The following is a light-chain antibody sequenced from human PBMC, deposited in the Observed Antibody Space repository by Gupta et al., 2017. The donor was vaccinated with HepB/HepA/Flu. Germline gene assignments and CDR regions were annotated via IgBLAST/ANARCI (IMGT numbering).Light chain of an antibody. CDR3: AAWDTSLSGHVV. CDR2: RNN. J-gene: IGLJ2*01. V-gene: IGLV1-47*01. Sequence: QSVLTQPPSASWPPGQRVTIFCSGSSSNVENNYVYWYQHHPGAAPNLLIYRNNERPSGVPDRFSGSKSGTSASLAISGLRSEDEADYYCAAWDTSLSGHVVFGGGTKLTVL. CDR1: SSNVENNY.